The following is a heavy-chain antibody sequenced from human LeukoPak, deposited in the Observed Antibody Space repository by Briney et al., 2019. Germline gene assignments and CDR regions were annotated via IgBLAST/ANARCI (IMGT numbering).Heavy chain of an antibody. Sequence: PGGSLRVSCTASGFTFDDYAIHWVRQAPGKGLEWVSLISGDGGSTYYADSVKGRFTLSRDNSKNSLYLQMNSLGTEDTALYYCAKDQAQLRLPDYWGQGTLVTVSS. J-gene: IGHJ4*02. D-gene: IGHD5-18*01. V-gene: IGHV3-43*02. CDR3: AKDQAQLRLPDY. CDR1: GFTFDDYA. CDR2: ISGDGGST.